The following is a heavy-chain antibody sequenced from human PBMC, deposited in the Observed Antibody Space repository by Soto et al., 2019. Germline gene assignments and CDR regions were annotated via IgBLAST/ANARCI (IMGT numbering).Heavy chain of an antibody. V-gene: IGHV1-18*01. CDR2: ISAYNGNT. Sequence: ASVKVSCKASGYTFTSYGISWVRQAPGQGLEWMGWISAYNGNTNYAQKLQGRVTMTTDTSTSTAYMELRSLRSDDTAVYYCARVLLVIAVAHGLYGMDVWGQGTTVTVSS. D-gene: IGHD6-19*01. J-gene: IGHJ6*02. CDR3: ARVLLVIAVAHGLYGMDV. CDR1: GYTFTSYG.